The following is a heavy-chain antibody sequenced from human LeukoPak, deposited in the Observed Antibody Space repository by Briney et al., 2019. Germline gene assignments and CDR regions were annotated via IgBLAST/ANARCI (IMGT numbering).Heavy chain of an antibody. CDR2: IIPIFGTA. J-gene: IGHJ6*02. V-gene: IGHV1-69*01. CDR1: GGTFSSYA. D-gene: IGHD3-10*01. CDR3: ARAPQYGSGSYYLPYYYYYGMDV. Sequence: GASVKVSCKASGGTFSSYAISWVRQAPGQGLEWMGGIIPIFGTASYAQKFQGRVTITADESTSTAYMELSSLRSEDTAVYYCARAPQYGSGSYYLPYYYYYGMDVWGQGTTVTVSS.